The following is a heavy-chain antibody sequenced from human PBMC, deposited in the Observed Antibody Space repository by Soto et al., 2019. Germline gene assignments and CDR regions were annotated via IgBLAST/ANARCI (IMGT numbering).Heavy chain of an antibody. Sequence: QVQLVESGGGVVQPGRSLRLSCAASGFTFSSYGMHWVRQAPGKGLEWVALISLDGNRENYAASVKGRFIISRDNSKDTLYLPMNSLRAEDTAVYFCVKDGYSSGWYPPPYFHFWGQESLVAVSS. CDR2: ISLDGNRE. D-gene: IGHD6-19*01. CDR1: GFTFSSYG. CDR3: VKDGYSSGWYPPPYFHF. J-gene: IGHJ4*02. V-gene: IGHV3-30*18.